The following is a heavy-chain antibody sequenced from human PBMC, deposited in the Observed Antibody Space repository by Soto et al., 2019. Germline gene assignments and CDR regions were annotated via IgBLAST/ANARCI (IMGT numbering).Heavy chain of an antibody. CDR1: GFTFSSYG. V-gene: IGHV3-30*18. J-gene: IGHJ6*02. CDR3: AKVQTYSSSWYGSYYYGMDV. CDR2: ISYDGSNK. D-gene: IGHD6-13*01. Sequence: QVQLVESGGGVVQPGRSLRLSCAASGFTFSSYGMHWVRQAPGKGLEWVAVISYDGSNKYYADSVKGRFTISRDNSKNTLYLQMNSLRAEDTAVYYCAKVQTYSSSWYGSYYYGMDVWGQGTTVTVSS.